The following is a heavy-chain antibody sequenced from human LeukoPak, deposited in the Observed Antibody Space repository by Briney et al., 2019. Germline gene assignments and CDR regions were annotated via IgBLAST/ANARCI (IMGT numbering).Heavy chain of an antibody. CDR1: GFTLRNNY. D-gene: IGHD5-12*01. CDR2: IHSGGTT. Sequence: GGSLRLSCAASGFTLRNNYMSWVRPSAGNRREWCSVIHSGGTTNYADSVQGRFTISRDNSKTTVYLHMNSLRAEDTAVYYCARDADSGYGPFASWGQGTLVTVSS. V-gene: IGHV3-53*01. CDR3: ARDADSGYGPFAS. J-gene: IGHJ4*02.